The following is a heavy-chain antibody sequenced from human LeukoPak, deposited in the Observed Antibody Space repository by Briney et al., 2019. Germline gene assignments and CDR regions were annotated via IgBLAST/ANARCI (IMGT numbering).Heavy chain of an antibody. CDR1: GFTFSSYG. V-gene: IGHV3-33*06. CDR3: AKDTAAAEVYYYMDV. D-gene: IGHD6-13*01. Sequence: PGGSLRLSCAASGFTFSSYGMHWVRQAPGKGLEWVAGIWYDGSNKYYADSVKGRFTISRDNSKNTLYLQMNSLRAEDTAVYYCAKDTAAAEVYYYMDVWGKGTTVTVSS. J-gene: IGHJ6*03. CDR2: IWYDGSNK.